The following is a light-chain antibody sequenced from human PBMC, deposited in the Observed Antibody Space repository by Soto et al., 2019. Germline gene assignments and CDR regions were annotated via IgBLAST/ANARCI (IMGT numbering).Light chain of an antibody. J-gene: IGLJ2*01. Sequence: QSVLTQPPSASGTPGQRVTISCSGSSSNIGSNSVNWYQQLPGTAPKLLMYSSNQRPSGVPDRCSGSKSGTSASLAISGLQSEDEADYYCAAWDDGLNGVVFGGGTKLTVL. V-gene: IGLV1-44*01. CDR3: AAWDDGLNGVV. CDR1: SSNIGSNS. CDR2: SSN.